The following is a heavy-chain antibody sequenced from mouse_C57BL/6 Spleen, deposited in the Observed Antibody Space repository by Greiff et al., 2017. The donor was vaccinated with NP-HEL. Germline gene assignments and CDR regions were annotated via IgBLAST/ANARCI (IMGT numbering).Heavy chain of an antibody. D-gene: IGHD1-1*01. Sequence: EVHLVESGGGLVQPGGSLKLSGAASGFTFSDYYMYWVRQTPEKRLEWVAYISNGGGSTHYPDTVNGRFTISRDNAKNTLYLQMSRLKSEDTAMYYCARWPITTVSMDYWGQGTSVTVSS. V-gene: IGHV5-12*01. CDR2: ISNGGGST. J-gene: IGHJ4*01. CDR3: ARWPITTVSMDY. CDR1: GFTFSDYY.